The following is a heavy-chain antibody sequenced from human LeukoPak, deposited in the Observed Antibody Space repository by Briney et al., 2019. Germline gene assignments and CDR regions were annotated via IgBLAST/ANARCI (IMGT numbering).Heavy chain of an antibody. V-gene: IGHV4-59*01. J-gene: IGHJ4*02. CDR3: ARDFWGHDGPTFDY. CDR1: GGSISSYY. Sequence: PSETLSLTCTISGGSISSYYWSWIRQPPGKGLEWIGYIYHSGSTNYNPSLKSRVTISVDTSKNQFSLKLSSVTAADTAVYYCARDFWGHDGPTFDYRGQGTLVTVSS. CDR2: IYHSGST. D-gene: IGHD3-16*01.